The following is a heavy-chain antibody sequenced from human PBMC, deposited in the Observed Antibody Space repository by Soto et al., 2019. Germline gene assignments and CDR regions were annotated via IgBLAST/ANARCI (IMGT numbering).Heavy chain of an antibody. D-gene: IGHD6-13*01. CDR3: ARGARRAAAGTRGWFDP. J-gene: IGHJ5*02. CDR2: IYYSGST. CDR1: GGSISSSSYY. V-gene: IGHV4-61*01. Sequence: PSETLSLTCTVSGGSISSSSYYWSWIRQPPGKGLEWIGYIYYSGSTNYNPSLKSRVTISVDTSKNQFSLKLSSVTAADTAVYYCARGARRAAAGTRGWFDPWGQGTLVTVSS.